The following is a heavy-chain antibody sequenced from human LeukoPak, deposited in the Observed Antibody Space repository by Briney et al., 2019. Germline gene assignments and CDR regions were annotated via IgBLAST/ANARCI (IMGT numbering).Heavy chain of an antibody. CDR3: AKDRSSSWALDY. Sequence: GGSLRLSCAASGFTFSNYNMHGVREAPGKGLEWVAVMSYDGSNKYYVDSVKGRFTISRDNSKNMLYLQMNSLRAEDTAVYYCAKDRSSSWALDYWGQGTLVTVSS. D-gene: IGHD6-13*01. CDR2: MSYDGSNK. J-gene: IGHJ4*02. V-gene: IGHV3-30*18. CDR1: GFTFSNYN.